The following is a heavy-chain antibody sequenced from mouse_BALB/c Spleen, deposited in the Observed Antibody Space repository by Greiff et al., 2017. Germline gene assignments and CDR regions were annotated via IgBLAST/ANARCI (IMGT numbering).Heavy chain of an antibody. CDR1: GFTFTDYY. D-gene: IGHD1-1*01. CDR2: IRNKANGYTT. J-gene: IGHJ3*01. V-gene: IGHV7-3*02. Sequence: EVQRVESGGGLVQPGGSLRLSCATSGFTFTDYYMSWVRQPPGKALEWLGFIRNKANGYTTEYSASVKGRFTISRDNSQSILYLQMNTLRAEDTAVYYCASTVPFAYWGQGTLVTVSA. CDR3: ASTVPFAY.